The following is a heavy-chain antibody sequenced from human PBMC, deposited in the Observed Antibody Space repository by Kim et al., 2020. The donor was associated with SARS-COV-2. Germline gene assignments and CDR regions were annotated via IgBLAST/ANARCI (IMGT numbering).Heavy chain of an antibody. V-gene: IGHV1-46*01. CDR3: ARDLGSSFDY. J-gene: IGHJ4*02. Sequence: STSYAQKFQGRVTMTRDTSTSTVYMELSSLRSEDMAVYYCARDLGSSFDYWGQGTLVTVSS. D-gene: IGHD6-13*01. CDR2: ST.